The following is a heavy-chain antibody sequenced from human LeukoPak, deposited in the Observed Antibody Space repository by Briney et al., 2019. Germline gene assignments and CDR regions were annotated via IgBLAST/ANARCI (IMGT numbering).Heavy chain of an antibody. J-gene: IGHJ3*02. D-gene: IGHD3-22*01. V-gene: IGHV4-59*12. CDR3: ARDRSNTYYYDSSGYDAFDI. CDR2: IYYSGST. CDR1: GGSISSYY. Sequence: SETLSLTCTVSGGSISSYYWSWIRQPPGKGLEWIGYIYYSGSTNYNPSLKSRVTISVDTSKNQFSLKLSSVTAADTAVYYCARDRSNTYYYDSSGYDAFDIWGQGTMVTVSS.